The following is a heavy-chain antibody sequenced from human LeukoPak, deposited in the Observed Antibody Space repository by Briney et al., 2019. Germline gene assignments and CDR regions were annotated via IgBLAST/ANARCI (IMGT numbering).Heavy chain of an antibody. V-gene: IGHV4-59*01. Sequence: SETLSLTCTVSGGSISSYYWSWIRQPPGKGLEWIGYIYYSGSTNYNPSLKSRVTISVDTSKNQFSLKLSSVTAADTAVYYCARERGGPYCSGGSCFGYWGQGTLVTVSS. CDR1: GGSISSYY. J-gene: IGHJ4*02. D-gene: IGHD2-15*01. CDR3: ARERGGPYCSGGSCFGY. CDR2: IYYSGST.